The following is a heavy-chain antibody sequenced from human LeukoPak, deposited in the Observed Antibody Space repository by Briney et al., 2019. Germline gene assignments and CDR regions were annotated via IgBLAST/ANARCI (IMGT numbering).Heavy chain of an antibody. V-gene: IGHV3-23*01. CDR1: GVTFSSYG. D-gene: IGHD6-13*01. J-gene: IGHJ5*02. CDR2: ISGSGGST. CDR3: AKASAIAAGWFDP. Sequence: HPGGSLRLSCAASGVTFSSYGMSWVRQAPGKGLEWVSAISGSGGSTYYADSVKGRFTISRDNSKNTLYLQMNSLRAEDTAVYYCAKASAIAAGWFDPWGQGTLVTVSS.